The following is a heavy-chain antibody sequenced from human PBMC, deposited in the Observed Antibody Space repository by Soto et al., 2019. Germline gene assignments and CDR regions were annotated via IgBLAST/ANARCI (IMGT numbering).Heavy chain of an antibody. Sequence: SETLSLTCTVSGGSISSSSYYWGWIRQPPGKGLEWIGSIYYSGSTYYNPSHKSRVTISVDTSKNQFSLKLSSVTAADTAVYYCALIIVVVPASRVGAFDIWGQGTMVTVSS. V-gene: IGHV4-39*01. CDR2: IYYSGST. CDR3: ALIIVVVPASRVGAFDI. J-gene: IGHJ3*02. CDR1: GGSISSSSYY. D-gene: IGHD2-2*01.